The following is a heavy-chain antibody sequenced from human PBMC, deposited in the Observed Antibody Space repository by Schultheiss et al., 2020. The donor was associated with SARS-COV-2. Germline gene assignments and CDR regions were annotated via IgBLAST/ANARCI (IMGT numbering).Heavy chain of an antibody. V-gene: IGHV4-34*01. D-gene: IGHD3-9*01. J-gene: IGHJ5*02. CDR2: MYYSGST. CDR3: ARQNVLRYFDWLLKGGWFDP. Sequence: SETLSLTCAVYGGSFSGYYWSWIRQPPGKGLEWIGSMYYSGSTDYNPSLKSRVTMSLDTSKKQFSLKLGSVTAADTAVYYCARQNVLRYFDWLLKGGWFDPWGQGTLVTVSS. CDR1: GGSFSGYY.